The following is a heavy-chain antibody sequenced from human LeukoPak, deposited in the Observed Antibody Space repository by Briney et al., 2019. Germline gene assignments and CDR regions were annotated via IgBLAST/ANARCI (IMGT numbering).Heavy chain of an antibody. Sequence: GGSLRLSCAASGFTFSSYAMSWVHQAPGKGLEWVSAISGSGGSTYYADSVKGRFTISRDNSKNTLYLQMNSLRAEDTAVYYCAKVMYYYDSSGAIDAFDIWGQGTMVTVSS. CDR2: ISGSGGST. D-gene: IGHD3-22*01. J-gene: IGHJ3*02. CDR3: AKVMYYYDSSGAIDAFDI. V-gene: IGHV3-23*01. CDR1: GFTFSSYA.